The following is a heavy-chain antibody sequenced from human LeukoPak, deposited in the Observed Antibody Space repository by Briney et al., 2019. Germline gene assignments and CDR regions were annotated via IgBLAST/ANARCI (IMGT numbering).Heavy chain of an antibody. J-gene: IGHJ4*02. V-gene: IGHV3-23*01. CDR2: ITGSGGST. D-gene: IGHD6-13*01. Sequence: PGRSLRLSCAASGFTFSNYAMTWVRQAPGKGLEWVSAITGSGGSTYYADSVKGRFTISRDNSKNTLYLQMNSLRADDTAVYYCAKRGGSSSFSPGHFDYWGQGTLVTVSS. CDR1: GFTFSNYA. CDR3: AKRGGSSSFSPGHFDY.